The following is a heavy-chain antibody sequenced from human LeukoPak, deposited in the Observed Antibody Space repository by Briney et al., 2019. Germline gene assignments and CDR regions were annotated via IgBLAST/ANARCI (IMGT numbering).Heavy chain of an antibody. CDR3: ARAGISPRSGWFDP. J-gene: IGHJ5*02. D-gene: IGHD6-25*01. CDR2: IYYSGST. Sequence: PSETLSLTCTVSGGSISSYYWSWIRQPPGKGLEWIGYIYYSGSTNYNPSLKSRVTISVDTSKNQFSLKLSSVTAADTAVYYCARAGISPRSGWFDPWGQGTLVTVSS. CDR1: GGSISSYY. V-gene: IGHV4-59*08.